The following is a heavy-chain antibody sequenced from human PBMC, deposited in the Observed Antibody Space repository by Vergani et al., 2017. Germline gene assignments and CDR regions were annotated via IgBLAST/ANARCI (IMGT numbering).Heavy chain of an antibody. D-gene: IGHD6-13*01. CDR2: IYTSGST. J-gene: IGHJ6*02. CDR3: ARDSEGIAGSKEAYGMDV. V-gene: IGHV4-61*02. CDR1: GGSISSGSYY. Sequence: QVQLQESGPGLVKPSQTLSLTCTVSGGSISSGSYYWSWIRQPAGKGLEWIGRIYTSGSTNYNPSLKRRVTISVDTSKNQFSLKLSSVTAADTAVYYCARDSEGIAGSKEAYGMDVWGQGTTVTVSS.